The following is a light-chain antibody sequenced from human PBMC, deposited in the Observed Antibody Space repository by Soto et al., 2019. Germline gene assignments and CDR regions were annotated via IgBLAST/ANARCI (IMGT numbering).Light chain of an antibody. CDR2: GAS. J-gene: IGKJ2*01. CDR1: QSVSSRY. Sequence: EIVLTQSPGTLSLSPGERATLSCRASQSVSSRYLAWYQQKPGQAPRLLIYGASIRATGIPARFSGSGSGSDFTLTISRLEPEDFAVYYCQQYGTSPPYIFGQGTKLDIK. V-gene: IGKV3-20*01. CDR3: QQYGTSPPYI.